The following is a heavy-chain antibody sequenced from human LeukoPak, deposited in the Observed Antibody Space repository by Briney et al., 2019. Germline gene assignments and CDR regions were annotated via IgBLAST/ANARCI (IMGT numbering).Heavy chain of an antibody. Sequence: GESLKISCKGSGYSFSNYWIAWVRQMPGKGLEWMGIIYPGDSDTTYSLSFQGQVTISADKSINTAYLQWSSLQASDTAMYYCTNNYDFFRHWGQGTLVTVSS. CDR2: IYPGDSDT. CDR3: TNNYDFFRH. CDR1: GYSFSNYW. D-gene: IGHD3/OR15-3a*01. V-gene: IGHV5-51*01. J-gene: IGHJ4*02.